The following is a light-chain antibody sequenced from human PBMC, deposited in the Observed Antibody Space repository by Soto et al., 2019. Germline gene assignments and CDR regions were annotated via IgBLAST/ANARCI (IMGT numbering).Light chain of an antibody. CDR1: RSDIGGYNY. V-gene: IGLV2-8*01. Sequence: QSALTQPPSASGSPGESVTISCTGARSDIGGYNYVSWYQQYPGKAPQLMIFEVNKRPSGVPDRFSGSKSGNTASLTVSGLQAEDEADYYCSSYGGSNNWLFGGVTKLTVL. CDR3: SSYGGSNNWL. J-gene: IGLJ2*01. CDR2: EVN.